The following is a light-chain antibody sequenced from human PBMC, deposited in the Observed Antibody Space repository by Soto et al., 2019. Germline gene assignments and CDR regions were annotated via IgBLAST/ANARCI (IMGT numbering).Light chain of an antibody. CDR3: QEYYTPPLLT. Sequence: DIVMTQAPDSLAVSLGERANINCKSSQSVLYSSNNKNYMAWYQQKPGQPPKLLIYWASTLESGVPDRFSGGGSVTDFTLTISGLQAEDVGDYYCQEYYTPPLLTFGGGTKVEIK. CDR2: WAS. CDR1: QSVLYSSNNKNY. V-gene: IGKV4-1*01. J-gene: IGKJ4*01.